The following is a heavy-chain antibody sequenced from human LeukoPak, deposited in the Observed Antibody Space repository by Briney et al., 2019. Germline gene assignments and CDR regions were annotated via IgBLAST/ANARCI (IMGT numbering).Heavy chain of an antibody. CDR1: GYTFTSYG. J-gene: IGHJ4*02. Sequence: ASVKVSCKASGYTFTSYGISWVRQAPGQGLEWRGWISAYNGNTNYAQNLHGRFTMTTDTSTSTAYIELRNLRSDDTAVYYCARARPVDNMIVDSEVFDYWGQGTLVTVSS. D-gene: IGHD3-22*01. V-gene: IGHV1-18*01. CDR2: ISAYNGNT. CDR3: ARARPVDNMIVDSEVFDY.